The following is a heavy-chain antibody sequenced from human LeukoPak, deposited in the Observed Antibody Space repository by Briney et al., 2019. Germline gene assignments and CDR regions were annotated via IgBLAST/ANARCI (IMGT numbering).Heavy chain of an antibody. CDR1: RASISDNY. CDR3: TIGGASGSLAH. V-gene: IGHV4-4*07. J-gene: IGHJ4*02. D-gene: IGHD6-13*01. CDR2: TYTSGDT. Sequence: SETLSLTCTVSRASISDNYWSWGRQPAGKALEWIGRTYTSGDTNYNPSLKSRASVSVDTSKNQFYLSLRYVTAADTAVYYCTIGGASGSLAHWGPGTLVTVSS.